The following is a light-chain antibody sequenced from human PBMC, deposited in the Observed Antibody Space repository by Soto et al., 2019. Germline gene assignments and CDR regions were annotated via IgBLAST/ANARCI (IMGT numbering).Light chain of an antibody. Sequence: EIVLTQSPATLSLSPGERVTLSCRASQSVSTYLAWYQQKHGQAPRLLIYDASKRATGIPVRFSGSGSGTDFTLTITSLEPEDFGVYYCQQRSNWPPTWTFGQGTKLDIK. CDR2: DAS. J-gene: IGKJ1*01. CDR1: QSVSTY. CDR3: QQRSNWPPTWT. V-gene: IGKV3-11*01.